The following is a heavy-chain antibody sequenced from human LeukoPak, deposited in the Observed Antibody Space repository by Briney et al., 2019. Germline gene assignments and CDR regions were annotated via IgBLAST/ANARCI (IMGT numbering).Heavy chain of an antibody. J-gene: IGHJ5*02. D-gene: IGHD3-10*01. CDR1: GGSISSGSYY. CDR3: ARDPILGGLFDP. Sequence: SQTLSLTCTVSGGSISSGSYYWSWIRQPAGKGLEWIGRIYTSGSTNYNPSLKSRVPISVDTSKNQFSLKLSSVTAADTAVYYCARDPILGGLFDPWGQGTLVTVSS. CDR2: IYTSGST. V-gene: IGHV4-61*02.